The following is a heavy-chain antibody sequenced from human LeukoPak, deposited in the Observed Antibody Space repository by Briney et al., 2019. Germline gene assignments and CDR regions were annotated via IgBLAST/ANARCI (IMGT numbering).Heavy chain of an antibody. Sequence: ASVPDTCKATRYTFTSYYMHGVRPAPAQGLAWMGIINPTGGSTTYAQRLQGRVTMTRDTSTSTVYMKLRSVSSEDTAVYYCARDRFIAEACAFDYWGQGTMVTVSS. CDR1: RYTFTSYY. J-gene: IGHJ4*02. V-gene: IGHV1-46*01. D-gene: IGHD6-13*01. CDR2: INPTGGST. CDR3: ARDRFIAEACAFDY.